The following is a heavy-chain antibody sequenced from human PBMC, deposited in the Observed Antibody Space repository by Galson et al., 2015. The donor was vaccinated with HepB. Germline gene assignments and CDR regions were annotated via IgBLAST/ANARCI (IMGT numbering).Heavy chain of an antibody. J-gene: IGHJ6*02. CDR1: GFTFSSYS. V-gene: IGHV3-21*01. D-gene: IGHD3-22*01. CDR2: ISSSSSYI. Sequence: SLRLSCAASGFTFSSYSMNWVRQAPGKGLGWVSSISSSSSYIYYADSVKGRFTISRDNAKNSLYLQMNSLRAEDTAVYYCARAYYDSSGGTGDYYYYGMDVWGQGTTVTVSS. CDR3: ARAYYDSSGGTGDYYYYGMDV.